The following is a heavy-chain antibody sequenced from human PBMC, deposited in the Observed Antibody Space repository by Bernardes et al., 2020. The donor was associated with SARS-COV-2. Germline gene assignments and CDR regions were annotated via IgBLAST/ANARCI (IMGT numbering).Heavy chain of an antibody. D-gene: IGHD3-22*01. CDR1: GYTFDNYG. V-gene: IGHV1-18*01. Sequence: ASVKVSCKASGYTFDNYGISWVRQAPGQGLEWMGWTSTNKDNTNYAQNFQGRVMMTTDTSTSTAYMELRSLASDDTAVYYCARNKRDGVHYFDSSSSYDLWGQGTLVTVSS. J-gene: IGHJ4*02. CDR2: TSTNKDNT. CDR3: ARNKRDGVHYFDSSSSYDL.